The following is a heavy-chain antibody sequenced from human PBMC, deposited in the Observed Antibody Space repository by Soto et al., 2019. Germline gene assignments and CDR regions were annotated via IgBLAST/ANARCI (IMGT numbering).Heavy chain of an antibody. D-gene: IGHD2-15*01. CDR1: GGSFSGYY. V-gene: IGHV4-34*01. Sequence: SETLSLTCAVYGGSFSGYYWSWIRQPPGKGLEWIGEINHSGSTNYNPSLKSRVTISVDTSKNQFSLKLSSVTAADTAVYYCARGRVAPRPYHYYMDVWGKGTTVTVSS. CDR3: ARGRVAPRPYHYYMDV. J-gene: IGHJ6*03. CDR2: INHSGST.